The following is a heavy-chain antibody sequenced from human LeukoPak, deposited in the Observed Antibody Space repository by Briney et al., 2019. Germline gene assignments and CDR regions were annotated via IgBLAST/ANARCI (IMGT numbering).Heavy chain of an antibody. D-gene: IGHD3-3*01. Sequence: GGSLRLSCAASGFTFDDYAMHWVRQAPGKGLEWVSGISWNSGSIGYADSVKGRLTISRDNAKNSLYLQMNSLRAEDTALYYCAGGMYYDFWSGYFFTAFDIWGQGTMVTVSS. CDR1: GFTFDDYA. CDR2: ISWNSGSI. J-gene: IGHJ3*02. CDR3: AGGMYYDFWSGYFFTAFDI. V-gene: IGHV3-9*01.